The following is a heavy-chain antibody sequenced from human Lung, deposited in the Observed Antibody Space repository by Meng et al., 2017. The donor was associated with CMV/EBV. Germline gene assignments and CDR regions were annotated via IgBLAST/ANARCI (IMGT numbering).Heavy chain of an antibody. V-gene: IGHV3-11*04. D-gene: IGHD2-2*01. Sequence: GGSXRLXCAATGFXFSDYYMSWIRQAPGKGLEWVSYISSSGSTIYYADSVKGRFTISRDNAKNSLYLQMNSLRAEDTAVYYCARDLIVVVPAAPLDYYGMDVWXQGTTVTVSS. CDR1: GFXFSDYY. CDR2: ISSSGSTI. CDR3: ARDLIVVVPAAPLDYYGMDV. J-gene: IGHJ6*02.